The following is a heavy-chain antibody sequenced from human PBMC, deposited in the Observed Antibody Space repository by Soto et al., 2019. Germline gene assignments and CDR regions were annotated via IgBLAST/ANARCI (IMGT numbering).Heavy chain of an antibody. J-gene: IGHJ4*02. CDR1: GFTFSSYS. Sequence: EVQLVESGGGLVKPGGSLRLSCAASGFTFSSYSMNWVRQAPGKGLEWVSSISSSSSYIYYADSVKGRFTISRDNAKNSLYLQMNSLRAEDTAVYYCAREFPCSGGSCYAPSFDYWGQVTLVTVSS. CDR3: AREFPCSGGSCYAPSFDY. V-gene: IGHV3-21*01. CDR2: ISSSSSYI. D-gene: IGHD2-15*01.